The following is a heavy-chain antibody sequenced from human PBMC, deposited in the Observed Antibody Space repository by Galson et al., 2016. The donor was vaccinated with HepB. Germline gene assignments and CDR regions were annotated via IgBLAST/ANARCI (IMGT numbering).Heavy chain of an antibody. CDR3: AKDISSNIAPTYSDYHGMDV. J-gene: IGHJ6*04. Sequence: SLRLSCAVSGFTFSGYAIHWVRQAPGKGLEWVAIISYDGSNKNYADSVKDRFTISRDNAKKSLYLQMSTLRPEDTALYYCAKDISSNIAPTYSDYHGMDVWGKGTTVTVSS. D-gene: IGHD3-9*01. CDR2: ISYDGSNK. V-gene: IGHV3-30-3*01. CDR1: GFTFSGYA.